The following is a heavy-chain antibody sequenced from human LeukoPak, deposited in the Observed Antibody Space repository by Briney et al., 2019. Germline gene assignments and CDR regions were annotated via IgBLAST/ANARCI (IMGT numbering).Heavy chain of an antibody. J-gene: IGHJ3*02. V-gene: IGHV1-18*01. Sequence: ASVKVSCKASGYTFTSYGISWVRQAPGQGLEWMGRISAYNGNTNYAQKLQGRVTMTTDTSTSTAYMELRSLRSDDTAVYYCARDATYDSSGYRAYDIWGQGTMVTVSS. D-gene: IGHD3-22*01. CDR3: ARDATYDSSGYRAYDI. CDR2: ISAYNGNT. CDR1: GYTFTSYG.